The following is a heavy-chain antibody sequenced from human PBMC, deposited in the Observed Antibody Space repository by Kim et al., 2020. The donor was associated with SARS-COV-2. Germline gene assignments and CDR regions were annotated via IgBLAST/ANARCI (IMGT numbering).Heavy chain of an antibody. J-gene: IGHJ6*02. D-gene: IGHD3-22*01. CDR1: GFTFSSYG. V-gene: IGHV3-30*18. CDR3: AKDPYYYDSSGYFIPYYYYGMDV. Sequence: GGSLSLSCAASGFTFSSYGMHWVRQAPGKGLEWVAVISYDGSNKYYADSVKGRFTISRDNSKNTLYLQMNSLRAEDTAVYYCAKDPYYYDSSGYFIPYYYYGMDVWGQGTTVTVSS. CDR2: ISYDGSNK.